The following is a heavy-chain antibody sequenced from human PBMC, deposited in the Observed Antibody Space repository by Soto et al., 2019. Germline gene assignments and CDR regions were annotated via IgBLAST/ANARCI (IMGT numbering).Heavy chain of an antibody. D-gene: IGHD3-10*01. CDR3: ARDRGRLWFGELSAFDI. V-gene: IGHV4-59*01. J-gene: IGHJ3*02. CDR2: IYYSGST. CDR1: GGSISSYY. Sequence: SETLSLTCTVSGGSISSYYWSWIRQPPGKGLEWIGYIYYSGSTNYNPSLKSRVTISVDTSKNQFSLKLSSVTAADTAVYYCARDRGRLWFGELSAFDIWGQGTMVTVSS.